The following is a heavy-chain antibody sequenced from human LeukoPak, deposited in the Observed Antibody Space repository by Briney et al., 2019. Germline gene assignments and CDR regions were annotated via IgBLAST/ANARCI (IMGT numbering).Heavy chain of an antibody. D-gene: IGHD3-16*01. V-gene: IGHV1-2*02. J-gene: IGHJ6*02. CDR2: ITLKGGGT. CDR1: GYTFSDYY. Sequence: SVKASCKASGYTFSDYYMDWVRQAPGQGLEWMGWITLKGGGTNYAQRFQGRVTMTRDTSITTAYMELSRLRSDDTAVYYCARDPLGGLRTYHYYYGMDVWGQGTTVTVSS. CDR3: ARDPLGGLRTYHYYYGMDV.